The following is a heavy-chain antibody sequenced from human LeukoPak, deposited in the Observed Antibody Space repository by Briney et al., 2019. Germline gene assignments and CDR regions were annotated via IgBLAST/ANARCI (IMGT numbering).Heavy chain of an antibody. D-gene: IGHD6-13*01. Sequence: GGSLRLSCAASGFTFSSYSMNWVRQAPGKGLEWVSSISSSSSYIYYADSVKGRFTISRENAKNSVYLEMNSLEAGDTAVYYCARGAADFDYWGQGTLVSVSS. CDR1: GFTFSSYS. J-gene: IGHJ4*02. CDR2: ISSSSSYI. V-gene: IGHV3-21*01. CDR3: ARGAADFDY.